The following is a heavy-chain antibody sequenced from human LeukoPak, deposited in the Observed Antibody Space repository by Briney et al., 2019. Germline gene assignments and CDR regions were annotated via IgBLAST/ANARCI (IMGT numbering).Heavy chain of an antibody. CDR1: GGSISSSSYF. V-gene: IGHV4-39*07. CDR2: FYYSANT. D-gene: IGHD2-2*01. J-gene: IGHJ5*02. CDR3: ARRSTDIVVVPAAMWFDP. Sequence: NTSETLSLTCTVSGGSISSSSYFWAWIRQPPGKGLEWIGSFYYSANTYYNPSLKSRVTISVDMSKNQFSLKLSSVTAADTAVYYCARRSTDIVVVPAAMWFDPWGQGTLVTVSS.